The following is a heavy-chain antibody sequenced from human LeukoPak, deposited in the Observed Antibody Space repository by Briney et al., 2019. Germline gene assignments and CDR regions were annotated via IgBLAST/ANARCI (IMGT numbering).Heavy chain of an antibody. CDR3: ARSGYCSGGSCYFYGMDV. V-gene: IGHV1-18*01. CDR1: GYTFTSYD. J-gene: IGHJ6*02. D-gene: IGHD2-15*01. Sequence: ASVKVSCKASGYTFTSYDINWVRQATGQGLEWMGWMNPNSGNTNYAQKLQGRVTMTTDTSTSTAYMELRSLRSDDTAVYYCARSGYCSGGSCYFYGMDVWGQGTTVTVSS. CDR2: MNPNSGNT.